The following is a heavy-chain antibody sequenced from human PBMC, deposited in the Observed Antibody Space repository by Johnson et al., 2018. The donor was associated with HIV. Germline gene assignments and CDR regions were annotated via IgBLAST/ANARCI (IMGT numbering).Heavy chain of an antibody. Sequence: VQLVESGGGVVRPGGSLRLSCAASGFTFSSYWMSWVRQAPGKGLEWVANIKHDGSEKYYVDSVKGRFTISRDNAKNSLYLQMNSLRAEDTALYYCAKGGIATRFFDIWGQGTMVTVSS. CDR3: AKGGIATRFFDI. CDR2: IKHDGSEK. J-gene: IGHJ3*02. D-gene: IGHD6-6*01. V-gene: IGHV3-7*02. CDR1: GFTFSSYW.